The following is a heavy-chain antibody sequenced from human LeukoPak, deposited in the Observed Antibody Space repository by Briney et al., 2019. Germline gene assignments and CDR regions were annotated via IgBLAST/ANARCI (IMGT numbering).Heavy chain of an antibody. CDR2: INPNSGGT. D-gene: IGHD3-10*01. J-gene: IGHJ4*02. Sequence: GASVKVSCKASGYTFTGYYMHWVRQAPGQWLEWMGRINPNSGGTNYAQKSQGRVTMTRDTSISTAYMELSRLRSDDTAVYYCARAIHRDYYGSGSYSHWGQGTLVTVSS. CDR1: GYTFTGYY. CDR3: ARAIHRDYYGSGSYSH. V-gene: IGHV1-2*06.